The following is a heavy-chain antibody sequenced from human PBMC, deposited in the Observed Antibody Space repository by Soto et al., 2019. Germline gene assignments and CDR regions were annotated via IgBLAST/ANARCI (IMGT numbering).Heavy chain of an antibody. CDR3: VRVRDYYDSRGYSTDAFDI. D-gene: IGHD3-22*01. CDR2: TRNKAKSYST. J-gene: IGHJ3*02. V-gene: IGHV3-72*01. CDR1: GFSFSDHY. Sequence: PGGSLRLSCVVSGFSFSDHYMDWVRQAPEKRLEWVGRTRNKAKSYSTAYAASVKGRFTISRDDSRNSVYLQMDSPRTEDTAVYYCVRVRDYYDSRGYSTDAFDIWGKGSMVTVSS.